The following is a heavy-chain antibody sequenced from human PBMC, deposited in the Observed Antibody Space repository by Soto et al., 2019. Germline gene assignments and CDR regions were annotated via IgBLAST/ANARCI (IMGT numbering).Heavy chain of an antibody. CDR2: ISSSGSTI. J-gene: IGHJ3*02. V-gene: IGHV3-11*01. Sequence: GGSLRLSCAASGFTFSSYAITWIRQAPGKGLEWVSYISSSGSTIYYADSVKGRFTISRDNAKNSLYLQMNSLRAEDTAVYYCAREGRDGYNFKAFDIWGQGTMVTVSS. D-gene: IGHD5-12*01. CDR3: AREGRDGYNFKAFDI. CDR1: GFTFSSYA.